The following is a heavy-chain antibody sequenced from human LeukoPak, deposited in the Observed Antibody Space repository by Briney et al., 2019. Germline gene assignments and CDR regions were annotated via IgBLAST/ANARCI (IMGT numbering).Heavy chain of an antibody. D-gene: IGHD2-2*01. CDR2: IYTSGST. Sequence: SQTLYLTCTVSGGSISSGSYYWSWIRQPAGKELEWIVRIYTSGSTNYNPSLKSRVTISVDTSKNQFSLKLSSVTAADTAVYYCARDLVVPAAIPYPYDAFDIWGQGTMVTVSS. CDR1: GGSISSGSYY. J-gene: IGHJ3*02. V-gene: IGHV4-61*02. CDR3: ARDLVVPAAIPYPYDAFDI.